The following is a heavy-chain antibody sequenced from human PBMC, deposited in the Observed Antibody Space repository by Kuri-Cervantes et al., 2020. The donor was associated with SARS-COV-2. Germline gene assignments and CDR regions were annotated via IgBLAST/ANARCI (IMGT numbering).Heavy chain of an antibody. D-gene: IGHD5-18*01. Sequence: SVKVSCKASGGTFSSYAVSWVRQAPGHGLEWMGGIIPVFGTPNYAQKFQGRVTITADESTSTAYMELSSLRSEDTAMYYCARAINGYSYGFYYYYGMDVWGQGTAVTVSS. J-gene: IGHJ6*02. V-gene: IGHV1-69*13. CDR2: IIPVFGTP. CDR3: ARAINGYSYGFYYYYGMDV. CDR1: GGTFSSYA.